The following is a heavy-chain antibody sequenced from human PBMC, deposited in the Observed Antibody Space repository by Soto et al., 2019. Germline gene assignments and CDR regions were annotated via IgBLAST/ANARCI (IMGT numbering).Heavy chain of an antibody. V-gene: IGHV3-53*01. CDR3: VSRIPSWVFDY. CDR1: GFTVNTNY. CDR2: MYSGGDI. J-gene: IGHJ4*01. Sequence: PGGALRLSCLVSGFTVNTNYMYWVRQAPGRGLEWVSAMYSGGDIHYADSVKGRFTISRDTSENTLYLRMDKLRVEDTAVYFCVSRIPSWVFDYWGKGTLVTVS. D-gene: IGHD3-16*01.